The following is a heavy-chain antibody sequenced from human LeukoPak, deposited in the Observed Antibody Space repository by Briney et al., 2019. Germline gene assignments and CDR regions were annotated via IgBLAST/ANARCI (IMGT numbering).Heavy chain of an antibody. CDR2: ISTTGGST. D-gene: IGHD1-26*01. V-gene: IGHV3-23*01. J-gene: IGHJ4*02. Sequence: PGGSLRLSCAASGFSFSSYAKTWVRQAPGKGLEWVSTISTTGGSTYYADSVKGRLTISRDNSKNTLYLQMNSLRAEDTAIYSCAKDSGTYYKAFDYWDQGTLVTVSS. CDR1: GFSFSSYA. CDR3: AKDSGTYYKAFDY.